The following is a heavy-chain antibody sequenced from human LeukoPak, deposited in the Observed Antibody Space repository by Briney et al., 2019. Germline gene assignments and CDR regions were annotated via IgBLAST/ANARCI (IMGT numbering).Heavy chain of an antibody. D-gene: IGHD1-26*01. CDR3: GYSGTLNFDY. Sequence: PGGSLRLSCAASGFTFSDYFMSWIRQAPGKGLEWLSYISSSGNTIYYADSVKGRFAISRDNAKNLLYLQLNSLRAEDTAVRYCGYSGTLNFDYWGQGTLVTVSS. V-gene: IGHV3-11*04. CDR1: GFTFSDYF. J-gene: IGHJ4*02. CDR2: ISSSGNTI.